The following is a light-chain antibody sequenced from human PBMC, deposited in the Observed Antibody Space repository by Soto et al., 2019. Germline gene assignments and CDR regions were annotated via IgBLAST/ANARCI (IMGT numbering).Light chain of an antibody. CDR1: QSLMHSNGYHY. CDR2: MGS. J-gene: IGKJ4*01. Sequence: DIVMTQSPLSLPVTPGEPASISCRSSQSLMHSNGYHYLDWYLQKPGQTPQLLIYMGSNRASVVPDRFSGRGSGKDFTLQISRVEVEDGGFYYCMQALQIPLTFGGGTKVQLQ. V-gene: IGKV2-28*01. CDR3: MQALQIPLT.